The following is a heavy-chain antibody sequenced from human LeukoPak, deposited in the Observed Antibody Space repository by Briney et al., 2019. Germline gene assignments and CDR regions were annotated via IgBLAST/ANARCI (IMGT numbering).Heavy chain of an antibody. CDR1: GFTFSSYS. Sequence: GGSLRLSCAASGFTFSSYSMNWVRQAPGKGLEWVSSISSSSSYIYYADSVKGRFTISSDNAKNSLYLQMNSLRAEDTAVYYCARVPHGSGYSSSWYPRWFDPWGQGTLVTVSS. J-gene: IGHJ5*02. D-gene: IGHD6-13*01. CDR2: ISSSSSYI. V-gene: IGHV3-21*01. CDR3: ARVPHGSGYSSSWYPRWFDP.